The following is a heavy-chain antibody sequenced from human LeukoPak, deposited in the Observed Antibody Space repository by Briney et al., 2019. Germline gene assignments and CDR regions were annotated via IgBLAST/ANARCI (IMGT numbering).Heavy chain of an antibody. J-gene: IGHJ4*02. CDR3: ARAGEYGDYYFDY. CDR1: GFTFSSYA. Sequence: PGGSLRLSCAASGFTFSSYAMHWVRQAPGKGLEWVAVISYDGSNKYYADSVKGRFTISRDNSKNTLYLQMNCLRAEDTAVYYCARAGEYGDYYFDYWGQGTLVTVSS. CDR2: ISYDGSNK. D-gene: IGHD4-17*01. V-gene: IGHV3-30-3*01.